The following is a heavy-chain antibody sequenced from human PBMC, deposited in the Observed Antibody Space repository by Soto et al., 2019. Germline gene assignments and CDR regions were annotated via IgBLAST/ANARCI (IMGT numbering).Heavy chain of an antibody. CDR2: ISYDGSNK. V-gene: IGHV3-30*18. D-gene: IGHD3-9*01. CDR1: GFTFSSYG. J-gene: IGHJ6*02. Sequence: GGSLRLSCAASGFTFSSYGMHWVRQAPGKGLEWVAVISYDGSNKYYADSVKGRFTISRDNSKNTLYLQMNSLRAEDTAVYYCAKDTYDILTGYYGVYYYYYGMDVWGQGTTVTVSS. CDR3: AKDTYDILTGYYGVYYYYYGMDV.